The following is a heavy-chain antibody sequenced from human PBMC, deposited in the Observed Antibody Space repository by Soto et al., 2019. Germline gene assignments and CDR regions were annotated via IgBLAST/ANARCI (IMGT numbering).Heavy chain of an antibody. J-gene: IGHJ5*02. CDR1: GGTFSSDA. D-gene: IGHD4-17*01. CDR2: INAYNGKT. V-gene: IGHV1-18*01. CDR3: ARSGNPYGDYERWFDP. Sequence: ASVKVSCKASGGTFSSDAISWVRQAPGQGLEWMGWINAYNGKTNYAQKLQGRVTMTTDTSTSIAYMELRSLRSDDTAVYYCARSGNPYGDYERWFDPWGQGTLVTVSS.